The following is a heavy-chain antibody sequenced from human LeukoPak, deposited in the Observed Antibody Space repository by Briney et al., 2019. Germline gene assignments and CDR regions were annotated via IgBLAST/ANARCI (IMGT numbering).Heavy chain of an antibody. CDR2: IYYSGST. V-gene: IGHV4-39*01. Sequence: SETLSLTCTVSGGSISSTTYYWGWIRQPPGKGLGWIASIYYSGSTYYNPSLKSRVAISVDTSKNQFSLKLRSVTAADTAVYYCASETFWSGIRLIDYWGQGTLVTVSS. J-gene: IGHJ4*02. D-gene: IGHD3/OR15-3a*01. CDR1: GGSISSTTYY. CDR3: ASETFWSGIRLIDY.